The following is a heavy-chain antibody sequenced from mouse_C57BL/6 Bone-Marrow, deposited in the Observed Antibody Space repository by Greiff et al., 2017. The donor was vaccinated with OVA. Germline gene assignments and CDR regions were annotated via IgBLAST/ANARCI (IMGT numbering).Heavy chain of an antibody. CDR3: ARGSSFFDY. CDR2: IDPSASYT. Sequence: QVQLQQPGAELVKPGASVKLSCKASGYTFTSYWMQWVKQRPGQGLEWIGEIDPSASYTNYKQKFKGKATLTVDTSSSTAYMQLSSLTSEDSAVYYCARGSSFFDYWGQGTTLTVSS. CDR1: GYTFTSYW. J-gene: IGHJ2*01. D-gene: IGHD1-1*01. V-gene: IGHV1-50*01.